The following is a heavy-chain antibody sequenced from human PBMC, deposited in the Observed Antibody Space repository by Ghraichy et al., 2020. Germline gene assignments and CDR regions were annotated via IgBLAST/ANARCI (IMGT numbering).Heavy chain of an antibody. CDR2: INPSGGGT. D-gene: IGHD2-21*01. J-gene: IGHJ6*02. CDR3: ASGHISQFYYYGMDV. Sequence: ASVKISCKASGYTFSRYYMHWVRQAPGQGLEWMGIINPSGGGTTYAQKFQGRVAMTRDTSTNTVYMDLSSLTSEDTAVYYCASGHISQFYYYGMDVWGQGTTVTVSS. CDR1: GYTFSRYY. V-gene: IGHV1-46*01.